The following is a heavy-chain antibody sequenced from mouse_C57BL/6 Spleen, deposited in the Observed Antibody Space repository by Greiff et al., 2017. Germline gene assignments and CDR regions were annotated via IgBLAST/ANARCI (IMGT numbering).Heavy chain of an antibody. J-gene: IGHJ2*01. CDR3: ASQIYDGYYFDY. V-gene: IGHV1-82*01. Sequence: VQLQQSGPELVKPGASVKISCKASGYAFSSSWMNWVKQRPGKGLEWIGRIYPGDGDTNYNGKFKGKATLTADKSSSTAYMQLSSLTSEDSAVYFCASQIYDGYYFDYWGQGTTLTVSS. CDR2: IYPGDGDT. D-gene: IGHD2-3*01. CDR1: GYAFSSSW.